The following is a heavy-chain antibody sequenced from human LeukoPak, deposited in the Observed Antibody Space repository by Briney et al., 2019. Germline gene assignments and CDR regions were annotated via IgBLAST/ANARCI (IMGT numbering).Heavy chain of an antibody. J-gene: IGHJ4*02. V-gene: IGHV4-4*07. CDR2: IYTSGSI. CDR3: AGSRMVREIDY. CDR1: GGSISSYY. D-gene: IGHD3-10*01. Sequence: SETLSLTCTVSGGSISSYYWNWIRQPAGKGLEWIGRIYTSGSINYNPSLKSRVTISVDTSKNQFSLKLSSVTAADTAVYYCAGSRMVREIDYWGQGTLVTVSS.